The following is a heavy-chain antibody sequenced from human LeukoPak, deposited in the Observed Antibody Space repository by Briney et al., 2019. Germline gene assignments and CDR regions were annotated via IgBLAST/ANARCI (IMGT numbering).Heavy chain of an antibody. J-gene: IGHJ4*02. CDR1: GITFSSHG. Sequence: PGRSLGLSCVASGITFSSHGMDWVRQAPGKGLEWVAVIAADGVVKHYADSVKGRFTISRDNSTHTLYLQMNSMSVEDTAVYYCAREATWGKWYFDHWGQGTPVTVSS. CDR3: AREATWGKWYFDH. CDR2: IAADGVVK. D-gene: IGHD7-27*01. V-gene: IGHV3-30*03.